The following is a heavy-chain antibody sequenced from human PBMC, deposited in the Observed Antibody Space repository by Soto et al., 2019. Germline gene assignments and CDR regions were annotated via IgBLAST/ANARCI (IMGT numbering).Heavy chain of an antibody. CDR3: ARESRYCSGGSCYFLPGIDY. Sequence: QVQLVQSGAEVKKPGSSVKVSCKASGDTFSSYAISWVRQAPGQGLEWMGGIIPIFGTANYAQKFQGRVTITADESTSTAYMELSSLRSEDTAVYYYARESRYCSGGSCYFLPGIDYWGQGTLVTVSS. CDR2: IIPIFGTA. J-gene: IGHJ4*02. V-gene: IGHV1-69*12. D-gene: IGHD2-15*01. CDR1: GDTFSSYA.